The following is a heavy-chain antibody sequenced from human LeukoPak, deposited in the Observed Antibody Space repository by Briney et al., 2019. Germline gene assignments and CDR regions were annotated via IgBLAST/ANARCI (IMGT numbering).Heavy chain of an antibody. J-gene: IGHJ6*03. Sequence: SETLSLTCTVSGGSISSSSYYWGWIRQPPGKGLEWIGSIHYSGSTNYNPSLKSRVTISVDTSKNQFSLKLSSVTAADTAVYYCARGYCSGGSCYSYYYYNYMDVWGKGATVTVSS. D-gene: IGHD2-15*01. V-gene: IGHV4-39*07. CDR2: IHYSGST. CDR3: ARGYCSGGSCYSYYYYNYMDV. CDR1: GGSISSSSYY.